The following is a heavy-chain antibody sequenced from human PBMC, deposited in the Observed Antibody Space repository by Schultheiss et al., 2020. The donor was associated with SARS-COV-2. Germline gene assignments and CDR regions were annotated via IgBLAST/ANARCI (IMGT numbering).Heavy chain of an antibody. CDR1: GGSVSSGSYY. J-gene: IGHJ5*02. Sequence: SETLSLTCTVSGGSVSSGSYYWSWIRQPPGKGLEWIGYIYYSGSTNYNPSLKSRVTISVDTSKNQFSLKLSSVTAADTAVYYCARGSSRITIFGVRPLGLWFDPWGQGTLVTVSS. V-gene: IGHV4-61*01. D-gene: IGHD3-3*01. CDR2: IYYSGST. CDR3: ARGSSRITIFGVRPLGLWFDP.